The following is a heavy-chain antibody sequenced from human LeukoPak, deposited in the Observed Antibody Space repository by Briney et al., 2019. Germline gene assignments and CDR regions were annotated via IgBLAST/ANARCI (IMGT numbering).Heavy chain of an antibody. D-gene: IGHD3-3*01. V-gene: IGHV4-38-2*01. CDR3: ARLFGVVGY. Sequence: PSETLSLTCAVSGYSISSGYCWGWIRQPPGKGLEWIGSIYHSGSTYYNPSLKSRVTISVDTSKNQFSLKLSSVTAADTAVYCCARLFGVVGYWGQGTLVTVSS. CDR1: GYSISSGYC. J-gene: IGHJ4*02. CDR2: IYHSGST.